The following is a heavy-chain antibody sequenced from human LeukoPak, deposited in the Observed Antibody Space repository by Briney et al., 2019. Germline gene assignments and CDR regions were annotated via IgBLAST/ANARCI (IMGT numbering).Heavy chain of an antibody. J-gene: IGHJ2*01. CDR3: ARDASWNWYFDL. CDR2: IYTSGST. Sequence: SETLSLTCTVSGGSISNCYWIWIRQPAGKGLEWIGRIYTSGSTNYNPSLKSRVTMSVDTSNNQVSLDLYSVTAADTAVYYCARDASWNWYFDLWGRGTLVTVSS. V-gene: IGHV4-4*07. CDR1: GGSISNCY.